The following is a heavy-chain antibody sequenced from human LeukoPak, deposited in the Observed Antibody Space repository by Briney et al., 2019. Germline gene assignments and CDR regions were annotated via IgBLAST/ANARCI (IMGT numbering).Heavy chain of an antibody. CDR3: AKDPMGELIY. CDR2: ISGSGGST. D-gene: IGHD3-16*01. CDR1: GFSFSTYA. V-gene: IGHV3-23*01. J-gene: IGHJ4*02. Sequence: PGGSLRLSCAASGFSFSTYAMTWVRQAPGRGLEWVSAISGSGGSTYYADSVKGRFTISRDNSKNTLYLQMNSLRAEDTAVYYCAKDPMGELIYWGQGTLVTVSS.